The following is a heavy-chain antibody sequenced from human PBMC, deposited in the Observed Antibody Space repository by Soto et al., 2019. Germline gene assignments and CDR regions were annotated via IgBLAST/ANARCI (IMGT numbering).Heavy chain of an antibody. CDR2: IYTSGST. CDR1: GGSISSYY. J-gene: IGHJ6*02. Sequence: QVQLQESGPGLVKPSETLSLTCTVSGGSISSYYXSWIRQPAGKGLEWIGRIYTSGSTNYNPSLKSRVTMSVDTSKNQFSLKLSSVTAADTAVYYCAREGIAVAGTYYYYGMDVWGQGTTVTVSS. D-gene: IGHD6-19*01. V-gene: IGHV4-4*07. CDR3: AREGIAVAGTYYYYGMDV.